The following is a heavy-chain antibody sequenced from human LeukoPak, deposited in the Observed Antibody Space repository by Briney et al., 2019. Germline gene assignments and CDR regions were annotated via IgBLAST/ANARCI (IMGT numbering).Heavy chain of an antibody. CDR2: IIPIFGTA. J-gene: IGHJ4*02. Sequence: ASVKVSCKASGGTFSSYAISWVRQAPGQGLEWMGGIIPIFGTANYAQKFQGRVTITADESTSTAYMELSSLRSEDTAVYYCAREVAAYYYDSGGYSNPFDYWGQGTLVTVSS. D-gene: IGHD3-22*01. CDR3: AREVAAYYYDSGGYSNPFDY. V-gene: IGHV1-69*13. CDR1: GGTFSSYA.